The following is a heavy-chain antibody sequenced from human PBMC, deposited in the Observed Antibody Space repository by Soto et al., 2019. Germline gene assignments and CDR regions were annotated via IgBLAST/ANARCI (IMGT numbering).Heavy chain of an antibody. CDR3: AREYYYAMDV. CDR1: GFTFRDYY. J-gene: IGHJ6*02. CDR2: IDSSTKYT. V-gene: IGHV3-11*05. Sequence: QVPLVESGGGLVRPGGSLRLSCEASGFTFRDYYMTWFRQAPGKGLEWLSYIDSSTKYTNYADSVEGRFTISRDNAKNSLYLQMNSLRADDTAVYYCAREYYYAMDVWGQGNMVTVSS.